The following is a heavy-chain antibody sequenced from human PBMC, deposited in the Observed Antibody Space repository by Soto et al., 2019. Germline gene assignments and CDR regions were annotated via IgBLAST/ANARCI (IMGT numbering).Heavy chain of an antibody. CDR1: GYTFTSYA. CDR2: INAGNGNT. V-gene: IGHV1-3*01. J-gene: IGHJ4*02. CDR3: ARGEFLSYDDY. Sequence: VSVKVSCKASGYTFTSYAMHLVRQAPGQRLEWMGWINAGNGNTKYSQKFQGRVTITRDTSASTAYMELSSLRSEDTAVYYCARGEFLSYDDYWGQGTLVTVSS. D-gene: IGHD3-16*01.